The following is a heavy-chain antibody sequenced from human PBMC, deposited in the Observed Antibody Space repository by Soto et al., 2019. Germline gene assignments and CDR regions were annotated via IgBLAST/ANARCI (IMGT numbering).Heavy chain of an antibody. CDR1: EGTFSSYA. CDR2: IIPIFGTA. D-gene: IGHD5-18*01. Sequence: QVQLVQSGAEVKKPGSSVKVSCKASEGTFSSYAISWVRQAPGQGLEWMGGIIPIFGTANYAQKFQGRVTITADESTSTAYMELSSLRSEDTAVYYCASARAAMGVSYYYYGMDVWGQGTTVTVSS. J-gene: IGHJ6*02. V-gene: IGHV1-69*01. CDR3: ASARAAMGVSYYYYGMDV.